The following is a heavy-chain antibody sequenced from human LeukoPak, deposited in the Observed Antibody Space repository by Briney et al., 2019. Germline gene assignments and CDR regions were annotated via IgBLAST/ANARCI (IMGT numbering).Heavy chain of an antibody. CDR1: GGSFSGYY. D-gene: IGHD3-10*01. V-gene: IGHV4-34*01. J-gene: IGHJ5*02. CDR3: ARVRGSGSINWFDP. Sequence: SETLSLTCAVYGGSFSGYYWSWIRQPPGKGLEWIGEINHSGSTNYNPSLKSRVTISVDTSKNQFSLKLSSVTAADTAVYYCARVRGSGSINWFDPWGQGTLVTVSS. CDR2: INHSGST.